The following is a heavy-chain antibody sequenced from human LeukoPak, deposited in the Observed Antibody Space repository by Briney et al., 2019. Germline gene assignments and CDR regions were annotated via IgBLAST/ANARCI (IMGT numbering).Heavy chain of an antibody. Sequence: SETLSLTCTVSGGSISSHYWSWIRQPPRKGLEWIGYIYYSGSTNYNPSLKSRVTISVDTSKNQFSLKLSSVTAADTAVYYCARVGYSNSYYYYYMDVWGKGTTVTVSS. D-gene: IGHD4-11*01. J-gene: IGHJ6*03. CDR1: GGSISSHY. CDR3: ARVGYSNSYYYYYMDV. CDR2: IYYSGST. V-gene: IGHV4-59*11.